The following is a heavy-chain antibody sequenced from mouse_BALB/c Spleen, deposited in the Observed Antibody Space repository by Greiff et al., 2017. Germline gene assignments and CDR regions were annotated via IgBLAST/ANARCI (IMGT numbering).Heavy chain of an antibody. D-gene: IGHD1-2*01. Sequence: EVQVVESGGGLVQPGGSRKLSCAASGFTFSSFGMHWVRQAPEKGLEWVAYISSGSSTIYYADTVKGRFTISRDNPKNTLFLQMTSLRSEDTAMYYCARSGTTADAMDYWGQGTSVTVSS. J-gene: IGHJ4*01. CDR1: GFTFSSFG. CDR3: ARSGTTADAMDY. CDR2: ISSGSSTI. V-gene: IGHV5-17*02.